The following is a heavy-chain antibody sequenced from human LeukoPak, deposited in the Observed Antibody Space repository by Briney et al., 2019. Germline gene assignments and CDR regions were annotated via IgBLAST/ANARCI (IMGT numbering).Heavy chain of an antibody. CDR1: GYTFTGYY. J-gene: IGHJ6*03. D-gene: IGHD3-3*01. V-gene: IGHV1-2*02. Sequence: ASVKVSCKASGYTFTGYYMHWVRQAPGQGLEWMGWINPNSGGTNYAQKFQGRVTMTRDTSISTAYMELSRLRSDDTAVYYCARVAEKGNRDFWSGYLQIYYYYYMDVWGKGTTVTVSS. CDR3: ARVAEKGNRDFWSGYLQIYYYYYMDV. CDR2: INPNSGGT.